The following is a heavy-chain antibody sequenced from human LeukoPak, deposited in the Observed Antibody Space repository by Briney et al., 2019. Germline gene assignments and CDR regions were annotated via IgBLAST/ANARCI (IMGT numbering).Heavy chain of an antibody. D-gene: IGHD6-19*01. J-gene: IGHJ4*02. Sequence: SETLSLTCAVYGGSFSGYYWSWIRQPPGKGLEWIGEINHSGSTNYNPSPKSRVTISVDTSKNQFSLKLSSVTAADTAVYYCARSSGWYPNLFDYWGQGTLVTVSS. V-gene: IGHV4-34*01. CDR2: INHSGST. CDR1: GGSFSGYY. CDR3: ARSSGWYPNLFDY.